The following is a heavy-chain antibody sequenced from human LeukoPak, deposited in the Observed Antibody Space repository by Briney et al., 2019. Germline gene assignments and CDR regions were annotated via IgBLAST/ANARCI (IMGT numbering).Heavy chain of an antibody. CDR1: GFTFSSYA. D-gene: IGHD1-26*01. CDR2: ISYDGSNK. CDR3: ARAQIVGATRSAFDI. V-gene: IGHV3-30*04. Sequence: GRSLRLSCAASGFTFSSYAMHWVRQAPGKGLEWVAVISYDGSNKYYADSVKGRFTISRDNSKNSLYLQMNSLRAEDTALYYCARAQIVGATRSAFDIWGQGTMVTVSS. J-gene: IGHJ3*02.